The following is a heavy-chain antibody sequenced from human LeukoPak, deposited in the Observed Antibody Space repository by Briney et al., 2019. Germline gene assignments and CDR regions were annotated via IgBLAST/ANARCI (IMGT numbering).Heavy chain of an antibody. CDR2: SSTYNTDT. CDR1: GYTFTSYG. Sequence: ASVKVSCKASGYTFTSYGISWVRQAPGQGLEWMGWSSTYNTDTKYAQKLQGRVTMTTDTSTNTAYMELRDLRSDDTAVYYCARESNWAYYFDYWGQGTLVTVSS. CDR3: ARESNWAYYFDY. J-gene: IGHJ4*02. D-gene: IGHD1-1*01. V-gene: IGHV1-18*01.